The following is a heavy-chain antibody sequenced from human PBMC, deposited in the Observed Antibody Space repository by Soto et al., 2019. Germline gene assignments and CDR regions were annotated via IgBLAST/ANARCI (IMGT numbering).Heavy chain of an antibody. D-gene: IGHD2-21*02. CDR1: GLTFNTSV. CDR3: ATKARVTNYLYYGMDV. CDR2: ISYDGATQ. Sequence: GGSLRRSCEVSGLTFNTSVMHWVGQAPGKGLEWLAVISYDGATQYYGDTVKGRFTISRDNSKNTLFLHMGRLRAEDTAMYYCATKARVTNYLYYGMDVWGLGTTVTVSS. V-gene: IGHV3-30*03. J-gene: IGHJ6*02.